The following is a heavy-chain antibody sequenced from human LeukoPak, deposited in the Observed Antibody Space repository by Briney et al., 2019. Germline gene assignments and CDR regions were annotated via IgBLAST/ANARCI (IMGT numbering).Heavy chain of an antibody. CDR3: ARIWELLGWFDP. V-gene: IGHV1-18*01. CDR2: ISAYNGNT. J-gene: IGHJ5*02. D-gene: IGHD1-26*01. Sequence: ASVKVSYKASGYTFTSYGISWVRQAPGQGLEWMGWISAYNGNTNYAQKLQGRVTMTTDTSTSTAYMELRSLRSDDTAVYYCARIWELLGWFDPWGQGTLVTVSS. CDR1: GYTFTSYG.